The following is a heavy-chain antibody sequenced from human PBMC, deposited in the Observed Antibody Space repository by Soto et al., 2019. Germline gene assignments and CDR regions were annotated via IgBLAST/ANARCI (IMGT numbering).Heavy chain of an antibody. Sequence: PGESLKISCKGLGYSFSTYWIAWVRQMPGKGLEWMGIIYPGDSDTRYSPSFQGQVTISADKSINTAYLQWSSLKASDTAIYYCAREPEHYNYGMDVWGQGTTVNVSS. CDR1: GYSFSTYW. CDR2: IYPGDSDT. CDR3: AREPEHYNYGMDV. V-gene: IGHV5-51*01. J-gene: IGHJ6*02.